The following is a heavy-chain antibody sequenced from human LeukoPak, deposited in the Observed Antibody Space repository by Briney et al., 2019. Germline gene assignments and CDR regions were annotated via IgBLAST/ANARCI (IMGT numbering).Heavy chain of an antibody. V-gene: IGHV4-34*01. CDR3: ARQEGSYSSSWYYFDY. CDR2: INHSGST. J-gene: IGHJ4*02. CDR1: AGSFSGYF. Sequence: SETLSLTCAAYAGSFSGYFWSWVRQPPGKGLEWIGEINHSGSTNYNPSLKSRVTISVDTSKNQFSLKLSSVTAADTAVYYCARQEGSYSSSWYYFDYWGQGTLVTVSS. D-gene: IGHD6-13*01.